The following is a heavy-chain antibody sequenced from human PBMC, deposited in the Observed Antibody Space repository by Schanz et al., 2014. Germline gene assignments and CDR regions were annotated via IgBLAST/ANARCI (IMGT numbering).Heavy chain of an antibody. CDR3: ARDSGSHYLVDY. J-gene: IGHJ4*02. D-gene: IGHD1-26*01. Sequence: QVQLVESGGGLAQPGGSLRLSCAASGFIVSSTYMTWIRQAPGKGLEWVSDISDSGDSTHYADSVKGRFTISRDNAKNSLFLQMNSLSAEDTAVYYCARDSGSHYLVDYWGQGTLVTVSS. CDR1: GFIVSSTY. V-gene: IGHV3-11*04. CDR2: ISDSGDST.